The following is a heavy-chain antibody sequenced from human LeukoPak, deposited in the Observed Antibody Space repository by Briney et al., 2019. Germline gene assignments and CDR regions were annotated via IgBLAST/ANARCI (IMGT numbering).Heavy chain of an antibody. J-gene: IGHJ5*02. Sequence: SETLSLTCTVSGGSISSYYWSWIRQPPGKGLEWIGYIYYSGSTNYNPSLKSRVTISVDTSKNQFSLKLSSVTAADTAVYYCAREGVGSSSWYSIGRDDWFDPWGQGTLVTVSS. CDR3: AREGVGSSSWYSIGRDDWFDP. CDR1: GGSISSYY. D-gene: IGHD6-13*01. CDR2: IYYSGST. V-gene: IGHV4-59*01.